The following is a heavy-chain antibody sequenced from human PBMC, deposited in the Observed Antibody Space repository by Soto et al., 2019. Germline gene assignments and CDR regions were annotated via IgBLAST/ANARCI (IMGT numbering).Heavy chain of an antibody. CDR2: IYYSGST. D-gene: IGHD5-18*01. J-gene: IGHJ4*02. CDR1: GGSISSSSYY. Sequence: SETLSLTCTVSGGSISSSSYYWGWIRQPPGKGLEWIGSIYYSGSTYYNPSLKSRVTISVDTSKNQFSLKLSSVTAADTAVYYCARQGYGPWDFDYWGQGTLVTVSS. CDR3: ARQGYGPWDFDY. V-gene: IGHV4-39*01.